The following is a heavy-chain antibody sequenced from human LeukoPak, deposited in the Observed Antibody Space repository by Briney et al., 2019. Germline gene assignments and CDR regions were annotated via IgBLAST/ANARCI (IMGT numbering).Heavy chain of an antibody. V-gene: IGHV1-46*03. D-gene: IGHD2-2*01. CDR3: ARNIVVVPAASNWFDP. J-gene: IGHJ5*02. Sequence: ASVKVSCKASGYTFTSYYMHWVRQAPGQGLEWMGIINPSGGSTSYAQKFQGRVTMTRDTSTSTVYMELSSLRSEDTAVYYCARNIVVVPAASNWFDPWGQGTLATVSS. CDR2: INPSGGST. CDR1: GYTFTSYY.